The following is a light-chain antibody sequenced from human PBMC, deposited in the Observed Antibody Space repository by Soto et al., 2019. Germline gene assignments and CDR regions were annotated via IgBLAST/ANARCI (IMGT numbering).Light chain of an antibody. CDR3: QKYNSAPNT. J-gene: IGKJ1*01. Sequence: DIQMTQSPSTLSASVGDRVTITCRASQSISSWLAWYQQKPGKAPKLLIYDASSLESGVPSRFSGSGSGTDFTLTISSLQPEDVATYYCQKYNSAPNTFGQGTKVDIK. CDR1: QSISSW. V-gene: IGKV1-5*01. CDR2: DAS.